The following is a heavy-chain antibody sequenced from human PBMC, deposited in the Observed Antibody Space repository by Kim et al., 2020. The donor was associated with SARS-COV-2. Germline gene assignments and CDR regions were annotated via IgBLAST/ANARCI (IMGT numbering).Heavy chain of an antibody. CDR3: ARVDYGSGRKDFDY. V-gene: IGHV3-74*01. J-gene: IGHJ4*02. CDR1: GFTFSSYW. D-gene: IGHD3-10*01. CDR2: LNSDGSTT. Sequence: GGSLRLSCAASGFTFSSYWMHWVRQAPGKGLVWVSRLNSDGSTTNYADSVKGRFTISRDNSKNTLYLQMNSLRAEDTAVYFCARVDYGSGRKDFDYWGQG.